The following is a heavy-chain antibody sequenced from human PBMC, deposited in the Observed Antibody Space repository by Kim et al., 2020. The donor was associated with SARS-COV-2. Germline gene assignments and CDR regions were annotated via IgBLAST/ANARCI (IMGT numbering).Heavy chain of an antibody. CDR3: ATSAAGSAGRRFDP. CDR1: GGSFSGYY. CDR2: INHSGST. Sequence: SETLSLTCAVYGGSFSGYYWSWIRQPPGKGLEWIGEINHSGSTNYNPSLKSRVTISVDTSKNQFSLKLSSVTAADTAVYYCATSAAGSAGRRFDPWGQGT. D-gene: IGHD6-13*01. V-gene: IGHV4-34*01. J-gene: IGHJ5*02.